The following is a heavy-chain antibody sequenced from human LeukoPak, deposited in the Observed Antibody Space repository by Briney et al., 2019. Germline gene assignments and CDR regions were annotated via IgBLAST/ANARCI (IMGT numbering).Heavy chain of an antibody. CDR3: AKALQYSGSSLGAFDI. J-gene: IGHJ3*02. V-gene: IGHV3-23*01. CDR2: ISGSGGST. CDR1: GFTFSKYW. Sequence: SGGSLRLSCAASGFTFSKYWMSWVRQAPGKGLEWVSAISGSGGSTYYADSVKGRFTISRDNSKNTLYLQMNSLRAEDTAVYYCAKALQYSGSSLGAFDIWGQGTMVTVSS. D-gene: IGHD1-26*01.